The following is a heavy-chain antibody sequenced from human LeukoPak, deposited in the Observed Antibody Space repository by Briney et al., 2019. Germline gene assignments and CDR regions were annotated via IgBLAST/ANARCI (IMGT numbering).Heavy chain of an antibody. J-gene: IGHJ5*02. D-gene: IGHD1-7*01. CDR2: INSDGSST. CDR1: GFTFSSYW. CDR3: TREGMGTTFSAWFDP. Sequence: PGGSLRLSCAASGFTFSSYWMHWVRQAPGKGLVWVSRINSDGSSTSYADSVRGRFTVSRDNSKNTLYLQVNSLRVEDTAVYYCTREGMGTTFSAWFDPWGQGTLVTVPS. V-gene: IGHV3-74*01.